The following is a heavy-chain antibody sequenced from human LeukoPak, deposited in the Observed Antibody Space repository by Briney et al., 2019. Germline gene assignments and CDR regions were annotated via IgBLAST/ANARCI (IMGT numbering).Heavy chain of an antibody. J-gene: IGHJ6*03. CDR3: ARDTLGDYDYVWGSYRHTYYYYYMDV. D-gene: IGHD3-16*02. CDR2: ISSSGSTI. CDR1: GFTFSSYE. V-gene: IGHV3-48*03. Sequence: GGSPRLSCAASGFTFSSYEMNWVRQAPGKGLEWVSYISSSGSTIYYADSVKGRFTISRDNAKNSLYLQMNSLRAEDTAVYYCARDTLGDYDYVWGSYRHTYYYYYMDVWGKGTTVTISS.